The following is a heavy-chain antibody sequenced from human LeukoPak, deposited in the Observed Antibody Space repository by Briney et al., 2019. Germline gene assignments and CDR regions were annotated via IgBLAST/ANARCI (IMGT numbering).Heavy chain of an antibody. CDR1: GYTFTGYY. D-gene: IGHD2-2*03. CDR3: ARVGYCSSTSCYHNWFDP. V-gene: IGHV1-69*04. Sequence: GVSVKVSCKASGYTFTGYYMHWVRQAPGQGLEWMGRIIPILGIANYAQKFQGRVTITADKSTSTAYVELSSLRSEDTAVYYCARVGYCSSTSCYHNWFDPWGQGTLVTVSS. J-gene: IGHJ5*02. CDR2: IIPILGIA.